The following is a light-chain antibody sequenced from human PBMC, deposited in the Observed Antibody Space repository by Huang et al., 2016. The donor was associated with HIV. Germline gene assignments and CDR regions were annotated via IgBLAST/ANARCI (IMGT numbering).Light chain of an antibody. CDR3: QQYSSYPWT. Sequence: DIQMTQSPSALSASVGDRVSVTCRSSQTINSWFAWYQQKPGRAPKLLVYKAATLESGVPSRFSGSGSGTQFTLTVSGLQPDDVATYYCQQYSSYPWTFGQGTTVEIK. V-gene: IGKV1-5*03. J-gene: IGKJ1*01. CDR2: KAA. CDR1: QTINSW.